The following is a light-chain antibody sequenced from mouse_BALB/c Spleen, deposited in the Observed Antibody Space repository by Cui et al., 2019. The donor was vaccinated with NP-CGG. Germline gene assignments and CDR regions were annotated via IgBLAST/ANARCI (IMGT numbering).Light chain of an antibody. J-gene: IGLJ1*01. CDR2: GTN. V-gene: IGLV1*01. CDR3: ALWYSNHWV. Sequence: QAVVTQESALTTSPGETVTRTCHSSTGAVTASNYANWVQEKPDHLFTGLIGGTNNRVPGVPARFSGSLIGDKAALTITGAQTEDEAIYFCALWYSNHWVFGGGTKLTVL. CDR1: TGAVTASNY.